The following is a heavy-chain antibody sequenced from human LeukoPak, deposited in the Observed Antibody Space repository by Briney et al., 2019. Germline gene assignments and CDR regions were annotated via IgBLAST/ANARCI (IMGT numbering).Heavy chain of an antibody. J-gene: IGHJ4*02. D-gene: IGHD3-22*01. CDR1: GYTFTGYY. V-gene: IGHV1-2*03. CDR2: INPNNGDT. CDR3: ARDASYYYDSSGYYEGY. Sequence: LGASVKVSCKASGYTFTGYYIHWVRQAPGQGLEWMGWINPNNGDTNFAQKFQGRVTMTRDTSFSTAYMELRSLTSDDTAVYYCARDASYYYDSSGYYEGYWGQGTLVTVSS.